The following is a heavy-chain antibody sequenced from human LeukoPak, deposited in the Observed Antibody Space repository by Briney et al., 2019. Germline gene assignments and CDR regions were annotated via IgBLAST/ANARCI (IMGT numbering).Heavy chain of an antibody. CDR3: VSFYATY. CDR2: IHSDVSWT. CDR1: GSNW. V-gene: IGHV3-74*01. D-gene: IGHD2/OR15-2a*01. Sequence: GGSLRLSCAASGSNWMHWVRQAPRQGLVWVSHIHSDVSWTSYADSVKGRFTISKDNAKNTLYLQMNSLRADDTAVYYCVSFYATYWGGGNLVTVSS. J-gene: IGHJ4*02.